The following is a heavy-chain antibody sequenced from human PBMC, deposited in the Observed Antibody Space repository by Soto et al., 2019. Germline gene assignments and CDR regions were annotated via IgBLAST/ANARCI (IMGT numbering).Heavy chain of an antibody. Sequence: ASVKVSCKASGGTFSSYAISWVRQAPGQGLEWMGGIIPIFGTANYAQKFQGRVTITADESTSTAYMELSSLRSEDTAVYYCARGALGDYYDSSGYYDSPWGQGTLVTVSS. D-gene: IGHD3-22*01. CDR1: GGTFSSYA. J-gene: IGHJ5*02. CDR3: ARGALGDYYDSSGYYDSP. CDR2: IIPIFGTA. V-gene: IGHV1-69*13.